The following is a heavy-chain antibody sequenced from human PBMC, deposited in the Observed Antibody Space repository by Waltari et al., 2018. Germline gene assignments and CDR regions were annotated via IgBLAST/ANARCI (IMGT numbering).Heavy chain of an antibody. CDR2: IIPIFGTP. Sequence: QVHLVQSGAEVKKPGSSVRVSCKACGGTFSSYAFNWVRQAPGQGLEWMGGIIPIFGTPIYAQKFQGRVTITADTSTTTAYMELSSLRFEDTAVYYCARDPKGTTVIYDAFDLWGQGTMVSVSS. CDR1: GGTFSSYA. J-gene: IGHJ3*01. V-gene: IGHV1-69*14. D-gene: IGHD4-17*01. CDR3: ARDPKGTTVIYDAFDL.